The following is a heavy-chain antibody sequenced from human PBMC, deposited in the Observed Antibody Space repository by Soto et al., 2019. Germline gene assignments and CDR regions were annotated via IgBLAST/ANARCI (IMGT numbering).Heavy chain of an antibody. Sequence: PGESLKISCKGSGYSFTSYWIGWVRQMPGKGLEWMGIIYPGDSDTRYSPSFQGQVTISADKSISTAYLQWSSLKASDTAMYYCARVLTVEQLVRLIGYFDYWGQGTLVTVSS. J-gene: IGHJ4*02. CDR2: IYPGDSDT. D-gene: IGHD6-13*01. CDR1: GYSFTSYW. V-gene: IGHV5-51*01. CDR3: ARVLTVEQLVRLIGYFDY.